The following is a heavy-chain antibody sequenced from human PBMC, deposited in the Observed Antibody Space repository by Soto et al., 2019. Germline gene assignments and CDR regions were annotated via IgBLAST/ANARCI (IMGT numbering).Heavy chain of an antibody. V-gene: IGHV1-8*01. CDR1: GYTFTTYD. D-gene: IGHD5-12*01. Sequence: QMQLVKSGAEVKKPGASVKVSCKAIGYTFTTYDINWVRQATGQGLEWMGWMNPNSGDTGYAQKFHGRVTMTRDTSISTAYMELSTLTSEDTAVYYCVRGLEWLRNYWGQGTLVTVSS. J-gene: IGHJ4*02. CDR2: MNPNSGDT. CDR3: VRGLEWLRNY.